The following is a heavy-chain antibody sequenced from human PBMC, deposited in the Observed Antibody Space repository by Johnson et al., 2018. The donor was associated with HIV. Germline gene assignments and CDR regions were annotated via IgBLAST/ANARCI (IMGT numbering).Heavy chain of an antibody. CDR2: IKQDGSEK. V-gene: IGHV3-7*01. Sequence: VQLVESGGGLVKPGGSLRLSCAASEFTFSDYYMTWIRQAPGKGLEWVANIKQDGSEKYYVDSVKGRFTISRDNSKNTMYLQVNSLKTEDTAVYFCARSPASRVCDIFAFDIWGQGTMFTVSS. CDR1: EFTFSDYY. J-gene: IGHJ3*02. CDR3: ARSPASRVCDIFAFDI. D-gene: IGHD6-25*01.